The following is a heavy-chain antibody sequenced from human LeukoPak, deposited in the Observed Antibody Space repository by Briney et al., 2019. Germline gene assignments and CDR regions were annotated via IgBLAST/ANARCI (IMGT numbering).Heavy chain of an antibody. D-gene: IGHD1-14*01. CDR2: INHSGST. Sequence: SETLSLTCAVYGGSFSDYYWSWIRQPPGKGLEWIGEINHSGSTNYNPSLKSRVTISVDTSKNQFSLKLSSVTAADTAVYYCAIRRSYKMDYWGQGTLVTVSS. V-gene: IGHV4-34*01. CDR3: AIRRSYKMDY. J-gene: IGHJ4*02. CDR1: GGSFSDYY.